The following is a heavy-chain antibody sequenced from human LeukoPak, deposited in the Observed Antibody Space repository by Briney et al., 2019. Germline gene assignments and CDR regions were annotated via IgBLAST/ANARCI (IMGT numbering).Heavy chain of an antibody. CDR3: ARLKDDVTKLDY. CDR1: GFTFNSFG. Sequence: GGSLRLSCAASGFTFNSFGMHWVRQAPGKGLEWVANINQDGSQKRYVDSVQGRFTISRDNTKNSLFLQMNSLRAEDTAVYYCARLKDDVTKLDYWGQGTLVTVSS. D-gene: IGHD2-8*01. V-gene: IGHV3-7*01. J-gene: IGHJ4*02. CDR2: INQDGSQK.